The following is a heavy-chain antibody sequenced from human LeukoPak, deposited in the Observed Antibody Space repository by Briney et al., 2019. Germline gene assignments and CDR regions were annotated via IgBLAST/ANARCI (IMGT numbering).Heavy chain of an antibody. CDR1: DGSVNSYY. V-gene: IGHV4-59*02. CDR3: ARGRSNYYGMDV. D-gene: IGHD1-26*01. CDR2: IYYNGNT. Sequence: PSETLSLTCSVSDGSVNSYYWNWIRRPPGKGLEWIGYIYYNGNTNYSPSLKSRVTMSVDTSKNLFSLKVSSVTAADTAVYYCARGRSNYYGMDVWGQGTTVTVSS. J-gene: IGHJ6*02.